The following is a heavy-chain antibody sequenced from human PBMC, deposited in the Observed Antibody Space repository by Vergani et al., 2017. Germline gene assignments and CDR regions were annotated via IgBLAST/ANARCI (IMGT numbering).Heavy chain of an antibody. D-gene: IGHD6-19*01. J-gene: IGHJ4*02. CDR2: INHSGST. Sequence: QVQLQQWGAGLLKPSEILSLTCAVYGGSFSGYYWSWIRQPPGKGLEWIGEINHSGSTNYNPSLKSRVTISVDTSKNQFSLKLSSVTAADTAVYYCARGGRQWLGRTYFDYWGQGTLVTVSS. V-gene: IGHV4-34*01. CDR1: GGSFSGYY. CDR3: ARGGRQWLGRTYFDY.